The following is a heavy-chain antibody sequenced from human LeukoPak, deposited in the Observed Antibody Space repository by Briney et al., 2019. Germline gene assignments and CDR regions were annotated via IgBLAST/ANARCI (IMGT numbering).Heavy chain of an antibody. V-gene: IGHV3-53*01. D-gene: IGHD3-10*01. J-gene: IGHJ6*02. CDR2: LYSGGST. CDR1: GFTVSSNH. Sequence: PGGSLRLSCAASGFTVSSNHMSWVRQAPGKGLEWVSLLYSGGSTYYADSVKGRSTISRDNSKNTLYLQMNSLRAGDTAVYYCARVRTSGRYYYYGMDVWGQGTTVTVSS. CDR3: ARVRTSGRYYYYGMDV.